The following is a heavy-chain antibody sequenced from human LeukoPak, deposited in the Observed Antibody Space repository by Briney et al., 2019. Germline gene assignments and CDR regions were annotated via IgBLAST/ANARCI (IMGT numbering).Heavy chain of an antibody. CDR1: GGSISSSTYC. V-gene: IGHV4-39*01. J-gene: IGHJ6*03. CDR2: IFYSGST. D-gene: IGHD1-14*01. CDR3: ARRTGYSYYYMDV. Sequence: PSETLSLTCTVSGGSISSSTYCWGWIRQPPGKGLEWIGSIFYSGSTYYNPSLKSRVTISVDTSKNQFSLMLSSVTAADTAVYYCARRTGYSYYYMDVWGKGTTVTVPS.